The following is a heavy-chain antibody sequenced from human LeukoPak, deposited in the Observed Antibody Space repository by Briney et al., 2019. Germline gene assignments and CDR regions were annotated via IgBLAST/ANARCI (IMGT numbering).Heavy chain of an antibody. CDR3: ARDSSYYYDRYYYGMDV. CDR2: ISSRGITL. V-gene: IGHV3-48*03. J-gene: IGHJ6*02. Sequence: GGSLRLSRAASGFTFSSYEMNWVRQAPGKGLEGVSYISSRGITLYYAYSLKGRFTISRENAKNSLYLQMNSLRAEDTAVYYCARDSSYYYDRYYYGMDVWGQGTTVTVSS. CDR1: GFTFSSYE. D-gene: IGHD3-22*01.